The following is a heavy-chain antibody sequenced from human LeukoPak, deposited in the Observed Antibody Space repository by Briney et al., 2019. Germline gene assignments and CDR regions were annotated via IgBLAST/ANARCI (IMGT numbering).Heavy chain of an antibody. J-gene: IGHJ3*02. CDR1: GGPISSGSYY. Sequence: SETLSLTCTVSGGPISSGSYYWSWIRQPAGKGLEWIGRIYTSGSTNYNPSLKSRVTISVDTSKNQFSLKLSSVTAADTAVYYCAREVIMHAGAFDIWGQGTMVTVSS. D-gene: IGHD3-3*01. CDR2: IYTSGST. CDR3: AREVIMHAGAFDI. V-gene: IGHV4-61*02.